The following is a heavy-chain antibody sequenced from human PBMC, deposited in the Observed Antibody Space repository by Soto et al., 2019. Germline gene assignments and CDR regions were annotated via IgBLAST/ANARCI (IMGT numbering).Heavy chain of an antibody. D-gene: IGHD3-10*01. CDR2: IYHSGST. J-gene: IGHJ6*02. CDR1: GGSISSGGYS. CDR3: ASSYGSGSYESPPGNSLDV. V-gene: IGHV4-30-2*01. Sequence: PSETLSLTCAVSGGSISSGGYSWSWIRQPPGKGLEWIGYIYHSGSTYYNPSLKSRVTISIDRSKNQFSLKLSSVTAADTAVYYCASSYGSGSYESPPGNSLDVWGQGTTVTVSS.